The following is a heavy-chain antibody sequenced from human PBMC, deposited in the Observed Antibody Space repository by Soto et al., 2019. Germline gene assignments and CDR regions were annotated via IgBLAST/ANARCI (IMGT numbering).Heavy chain of an antibody. CDR2: VIPMFPKA. CDR3: ARCHSDSSGPGYLDS. Sequence: QVRLVQSEAEVKKAGSSVKVSCKASGGTFISDAVTWVRQAPGQGLEWMGGVIPMFPKANYAQKFQGRATITADQSTSPVYMELHSLKSEDTALYYCARCHSDSSGPGYLDSWGQGTLVTVTS. CDR1: GGTFISDA. D-gene: IGHD3-22*01. V-gene: IGHV1-69*01. J-gene: IGHJ4*02.